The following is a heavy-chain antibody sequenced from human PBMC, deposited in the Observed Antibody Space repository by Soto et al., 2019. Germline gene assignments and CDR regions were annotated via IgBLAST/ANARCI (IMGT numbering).Heavy chain of an antibody. CDR1: GGSISSSSYY. CDR2: IYYSGST. D-gene: IGHD3-3*01. Sequence: QLQLQESGAGLVKPSETLSLTCTVSGGSISSSSYYWGWIRQPPGKGLEWIGSIYYSGSTYYNPSLKSRVTISVDTSKNRFSLKLSSVTAADTAVYYCARHPYDFWSRYYTPRRPPDYWGQGTLVTVSS. CDR3: ARHPYDFWSRYYTPRRPPDY. V-gene: IGHV4-39*01. J-gene: IGHJ4*02.